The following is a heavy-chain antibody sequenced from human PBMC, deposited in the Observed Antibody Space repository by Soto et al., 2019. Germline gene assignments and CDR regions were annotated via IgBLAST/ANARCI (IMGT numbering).Heavy chain of an antibody. CDR3: AKDCLPYFWSGYPAPYYYYYYGMDV. Sequence: PGGSLRLSCAASGFTFSSYAMSWVRQAPGKGLEWVSAISGSDGSTYYADSVKGRFTISRDNSKNTLYLQMNVLRAEDAAVYYCAKDCLPYFWSGYPAPYYYYYYGMDVWAKGPRSPSP. V-gene: IGHV3-23*01. D-gene: IGHD3-3*01. CDR1: GFTFSSYA. J-gene: IGHJ6*02. CDR2: ISGSDGST.